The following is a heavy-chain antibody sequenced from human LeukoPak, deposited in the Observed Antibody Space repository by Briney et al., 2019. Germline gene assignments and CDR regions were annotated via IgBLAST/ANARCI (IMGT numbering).Heavy chain of an antibody. CDR3: ARSLVATIMVFDL. Sequence: PGGSLRLSCAGSGFAFNIYEMNWVRQAPGKGLEWVAYISNTDGSTYYADSVKGRFTISRDDAKNSLFLQMNSLRAEGTAVYYCARSLVATIMVFDLWGQGALVTVSS. J-gene: IGHJ4*02. CDR2: ISNTDGST. CDR1: GFAFNIYE. D-gene: IGHD5-12*01. V-gene: IGHV3-48*03.